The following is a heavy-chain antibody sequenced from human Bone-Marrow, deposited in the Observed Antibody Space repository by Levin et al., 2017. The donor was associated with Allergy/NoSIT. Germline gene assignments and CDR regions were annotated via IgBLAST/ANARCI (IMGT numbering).Heavy chain of an antibody. D-gene: IGHD3-22*01. J-gene: IGHJ3*02. Sequence: GESLKISCTASGYTFTNHWIGWLRQVPGKGLEWMGISYPDDSDTKYNPSFEGQVTISVDKSISTTYLQWSSLEASDTAIYYCARPPNYYDSSGAFDIWGQGTMVTVSS. V-gene: IGHV5-51*01. CDR1: GYTFTNHW. CDR2: SYPDDSDT. CDR3: ARPPNYYDSSGAFDI.